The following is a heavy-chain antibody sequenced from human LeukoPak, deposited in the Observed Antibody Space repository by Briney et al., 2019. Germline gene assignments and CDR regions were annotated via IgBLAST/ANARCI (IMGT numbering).Heavy chain of an antibody. CDR1: GGSISSSGYS. J-gene: IGHJ4*02. Sequence: PSETLSLTCAVSGGSISSSGYSWSWIRQPPGKGLEWIGYMYHSGSTYYNPSFKSRVTISVDRSKNQFSLKLSSVTAADTAVYYCARASAGNFDYWGQGTLVTVSS. CDR2: MYHSGST. V-gene: IGHV4-30-2*01. CDR3: ARASAGNFDY.